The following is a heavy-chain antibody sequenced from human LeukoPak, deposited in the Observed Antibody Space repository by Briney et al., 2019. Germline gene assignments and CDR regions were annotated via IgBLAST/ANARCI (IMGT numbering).Heavy chain of an antibody. D-gene: IGHD3-22*01. CDR2: ISWNSGSI. Sequence: PGGSLRLSCAASGFTFDDYAMHWVRQAPGKGLEWVSGISWNSGSIGYADSVKGRFTISRDNAKNSLYLQMNSLRAEDTALYYCAKGGGGDSSGYYYQRGFDYWGQGTLVTVSS. V-gene: IGHV3-9*01. CDR3: AKGGGGDSSGYYYQRGFDY. CDR1: GFTFDDYA. J-gene: IGHJ4*02.